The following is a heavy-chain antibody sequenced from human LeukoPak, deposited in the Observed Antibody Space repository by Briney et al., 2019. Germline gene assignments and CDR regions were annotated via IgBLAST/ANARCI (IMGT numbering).Heavy chain of an antibody. CDR1: GFNFDRYT. Sequence: GGSLRLSCATSGFNFDRYTIHWVRQAPGKGLEWVSLAGWAGGTTYYSDSVRGRFTISRDSGKNSVYLQMSSLTTDDTAFYFCAKELDTMFFDYWGQGALVTVSS. D-gene: IGHD5-18*01. CDR3: AKELDTMFFDY. CDR2: AGWAGGTT. J-gene: IGHJ4*02. V-gene: IGHV3-43*01.